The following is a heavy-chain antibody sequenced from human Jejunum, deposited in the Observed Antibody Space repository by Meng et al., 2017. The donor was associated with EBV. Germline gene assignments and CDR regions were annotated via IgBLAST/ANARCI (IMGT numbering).Heavy chain of an antibody. CDR1: GGSISSSSYH. V-gene: IGHV4-39*01. D-gene: IGHD3-10*01. CDR3: ARRGGEGWFDP. Sequence: QPQLQESGPGLAKPSEPLSLTCTVSGGSISSSSYHWGWIRQPPGKGLEWIGSIYYSGSTYYNPSLKSRVTISVDTSKNQFSLKLSSVTAADTAVYYCARRGGEGWFDPWGQGTLVTVSS. CDR2: IYYSGST. J-gene: IGHJ5*02.